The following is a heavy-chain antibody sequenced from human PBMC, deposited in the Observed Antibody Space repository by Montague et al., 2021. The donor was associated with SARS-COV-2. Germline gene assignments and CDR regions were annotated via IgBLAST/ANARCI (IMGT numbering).Heavy chain of an antibody. D-gene: IGHD3-10*01. CDR2: INHSGST. J-gene: IGHJ6*02. CDR3: ARVRYYGSGTSLGMDV. Sequence: SETLSLTCAVYGGSFSGYYWSWIRQPPGKGLEWIGEINHSGSTNSNPSLTIRVTISVDTSKNQFSLKLSSVTAADTAVYYCARVRYYGSGTSLGMDVWGQGTTVTVSS. CDR1: GGSFSGYY. V-gene: IGHV4-34*01.